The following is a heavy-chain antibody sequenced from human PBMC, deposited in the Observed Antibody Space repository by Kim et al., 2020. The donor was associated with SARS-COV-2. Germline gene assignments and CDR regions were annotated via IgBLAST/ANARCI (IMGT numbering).Heavy chain of an antibody. CDR3: ASQFGSGPYFDK. Sequence: YAQKFQGRISITADESTSTTYMDLSSLRPEDTAVYYCASQFGSGPYFDKWGQGTPVTVAS. D-gene: IGHD2-15*01. V-gene: IGHV1-69*01. J-gene: IGHJ4*02.